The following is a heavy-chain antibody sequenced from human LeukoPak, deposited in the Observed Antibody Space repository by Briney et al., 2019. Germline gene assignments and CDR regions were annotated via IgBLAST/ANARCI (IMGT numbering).Heavy chain of an antibody. J-gene: IGHJ4*02. V-gene: IGHV1-8*01. CDR3: VRTPPNWGFDY. Sequence: EASVKVSCKASGYTFTSRDINWVRQATGQGLEWMGWMSPNSGDTGYAQKFQGRVTMTSDSSISTAYMEPSSLRSEDTAIYYCVRTPPNWGFDYWGQGTLVTVSS. D-gene: IGHD7-27*01. CDR2: MSPNSGDT. CDR1: GYTFTSRD.